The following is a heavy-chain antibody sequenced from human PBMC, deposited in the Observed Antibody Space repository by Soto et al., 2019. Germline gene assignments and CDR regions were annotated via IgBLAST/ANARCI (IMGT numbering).Heavy chain of an antibody. V-gene: IGHV3-33*01. CDR1: GFSLTNYG. Sequence: QVQLVASGGGLVQPGMSLRLSCEASGFSLTNYGTHWVRQAPGKGLEWVSLIWFGGTRENHADSVEGRFTISRDISRNTLYLQMNSLRAEDTAVYCRGRDLSVGGLGGSDICGQGTMVTVSS. CDR2: IWFGGTRE. J-gene: IGHJ3*02. CDR3: GRDLSVGGLGGSDI. D-gene: IGHD1-26*01.